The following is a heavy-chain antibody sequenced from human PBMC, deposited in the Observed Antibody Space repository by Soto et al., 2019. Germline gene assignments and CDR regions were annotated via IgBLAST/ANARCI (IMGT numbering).Heavy chain of an antibody. CDR2: ISYDGGNK. D-gene: IGHD6-19*01. Sequence: GGSLRLSCEASGFTFKMYGMHWVRQAPGKGLEWVAVISYDGGNKYYADSVKGRYTISRDNSQNTLYLQMNGLRDEDAAVYYCAKDRIPRGWSLYYFYYGMDVWGQGTTVTVSS. J-gene: IGHJ6*01. CDR3: AKDRIPRGWSLYYFYYGMDV. V-gene: IGHV3-30*18. CDR1: GFTFKMYG.